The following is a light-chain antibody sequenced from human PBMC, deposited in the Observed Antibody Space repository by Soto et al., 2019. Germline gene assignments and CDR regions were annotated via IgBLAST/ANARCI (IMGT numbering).Light chain of an antibody. CDR1: QTISSW. CDR2: KAS. CDR3: QHYNSYSEA. Sequence: DIQMTQSPSTLSVSLGDRVTLPCRASQTISSWLAWYQQKPGKAPKLLIYKASTLTSGVPSRFSGSGSGTEFTLTISSLQPDDFATYYCQHYNSYSEAFGQGTKVDIK. J-gene: IGKJ1*01. V-gene: IGKV1-5*03.